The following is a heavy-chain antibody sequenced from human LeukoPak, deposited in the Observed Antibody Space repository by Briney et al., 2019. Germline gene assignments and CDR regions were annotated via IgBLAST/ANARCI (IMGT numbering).Heavy chain of an antibody. Sequence: PGRSLRLSCAASGFTFSSYGMHWVRQAPGKGLEWVSYIDRSGRITYYGDSVKGRFTISRDNAKNSLYLQMNSLRAEDTAVYYCAKAETMTQRGYFDYWGQGTLVTVSS. D-gene: IGHD1-1*01. CDR1: GFTFSSYG. CDR2: IDRSGRIT. J-gene: IGHJ4*02. V-gene: IGHV3-48*04. CDR3: AKAETMTQRGYFDY.